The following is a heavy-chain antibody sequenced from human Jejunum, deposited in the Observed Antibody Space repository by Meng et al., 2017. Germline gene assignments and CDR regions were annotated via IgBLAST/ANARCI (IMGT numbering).Heavy chain of an antibody. CDR1: GFTFSKAW. CDR2: IKSETDGGTT. J-gene: IGHJ4*02. Sequence: GESLKISCTTSGFTFSKAWLSWVRQAPGKGLEWVARIKSETDGGTTDYPAPVKGRFIISRDDSTDTLSLQMNSLETEDTALYYCTGVSTTRDYWGQGTLVTVSS. CDR3: TGVSTTRDY. V-gene: IGHV3-15*01. D-gene: IGHD1-1*01.